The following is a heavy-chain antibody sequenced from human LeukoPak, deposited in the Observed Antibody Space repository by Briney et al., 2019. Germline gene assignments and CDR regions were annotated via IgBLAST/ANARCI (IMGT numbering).Heavy chain of an antibody. Sequence: GGSLRLSCAASGLAFTNFAMNWFRQAPGKGLEWVSTISGSGGSTYYADSVKGRFTISRANSKNTLSLQMNSLRAEDTAVYYCARGYYYTTGFYSFDYWGQGTLVTVSS. CDR1: GLAFTNFA. CDR2: ISGSGGST. J-gene: IGHJ4*02. V-gene: IGHV3-23*01. CDR3: ARGYYYTTGFYSFDY. D-gene: IGHD3-22*01.